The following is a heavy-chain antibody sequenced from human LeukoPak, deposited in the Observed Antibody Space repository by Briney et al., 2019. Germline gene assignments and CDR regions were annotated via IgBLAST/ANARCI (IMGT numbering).Heavy chain of an antibody. J-gene: IGHJ4*02. CDR2: IHSSGGS. D-gene: IGHD1-26*01. Sequence: PSETLSLTCTVSGASISNYYWSWIRQTPEKGLEWMGHIHSSGGSSYYPSLKSRLTLSIDTSRNQLSLKLHSVTAADTAVYFCARLGSYHDFWGQGALVTVSS. V-gene: IGHV4-4*09. CDR3: ARLGSYHDF. CDR1: GASISNYY.